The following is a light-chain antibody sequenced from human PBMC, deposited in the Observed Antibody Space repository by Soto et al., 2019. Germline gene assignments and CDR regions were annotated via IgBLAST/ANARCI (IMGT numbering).Light chain of an antibody. CDR3: QQYGSSLN. CDR1: QSVSSSY. Sequence: IVLTQSPCTLSASPGERATLSCRASQSVSSSYLAWYQQEPGQAPRLLVYGASSRATGIPDRCSGRRSGADVTLTISRLDPEDFAVYYCQQYGSSLNYGGGTKVDIK. CDR2: GAS. J-gene: IGKJ4*01. V-gene: IGKV3-20*01.